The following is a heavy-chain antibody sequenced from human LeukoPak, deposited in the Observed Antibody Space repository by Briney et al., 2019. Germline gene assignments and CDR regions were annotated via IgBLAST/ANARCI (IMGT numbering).Heavy chain of an antibody. CDR2: IRFSGNNK. D-gene: IGHD1-1*01. V-gene: IGHV3-30*02. CDR1: GFTFRSYD. Sequence: PGGSLRLSCAASGFTFRSYDMHWVRQAPGKGLEWVAFIRFSGNNKDYADSVKGRFTISRDNSKNTLFLQMNTLRTEDTAVYYCVQSIQLWRTFDYWGQGTLVTVSS. CDR3: VQSIQLWRTFDY. J-gene: IGHJ4*02.